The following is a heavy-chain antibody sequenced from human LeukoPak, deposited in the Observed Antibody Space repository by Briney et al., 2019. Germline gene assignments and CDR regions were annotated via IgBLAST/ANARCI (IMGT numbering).Heavy chain of an antibody. D-gene: IGHD6-13*01. Sequence: SVKVSCKASGFTFTSSAMQWVRQARGQRLEWIGWIVVGSGNTNYAQKFQERVTITRDMSTSTAYMELSRLRSDDTAVYYCARRGRAAGAFDIWGQGTMVTVSS. CDR3: ARRGRAAGAFDI. V-gene: IGHV1-58*02. J-gene: IGHJ3*02. CDR1: GFTFTSSA. CDR2: IVVGSGNT.